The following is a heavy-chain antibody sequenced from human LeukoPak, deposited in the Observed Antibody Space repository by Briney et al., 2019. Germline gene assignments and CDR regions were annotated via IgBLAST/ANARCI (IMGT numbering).Heavy chain of an antibody. Sequence: GGSLRLSCAASGFTFSSYGMHWVRQAPGKGLEWVAVIWYDGSNKYYADSVKGRFTISRDNSKTTLYLKMNSLRAEDTAVYYCARDGIAAAGRPRGNWFDPWGRGTLVTVSS. D-gene: IGHD6-13*01. J-gene: IGHJ5*02. CDR1: GFTFSSYG. V-gene: IGHV3-33*01. CDR3: ARDGIAAAGRPRGNWFDP. CDR2: IWYDGSNK.